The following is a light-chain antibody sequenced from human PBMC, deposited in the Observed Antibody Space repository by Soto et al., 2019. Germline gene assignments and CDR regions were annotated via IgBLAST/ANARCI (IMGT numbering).Light chain of an antibody. V-gene: IGLV2-14*01. CDR1: SSDVGGYNY. CDR3: SSYTSSSTRV. Sequence: QSALTQPASVSGSPGQSITISCTGTSSDVGGYNYVSWYQQHPGKAPKLMIYEVSNRPSGVSNRFSGSKSGNTASLTISGLQAEDEADYSCSSYTSSSTRVFGSGKKVTVL. J-gene: IGLJ1*01. CDR2: EVS.